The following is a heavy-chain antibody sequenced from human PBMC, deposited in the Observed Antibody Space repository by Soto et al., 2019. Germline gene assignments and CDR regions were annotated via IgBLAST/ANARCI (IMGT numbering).Heavy chain of an antibody. D-gene: IGHD2-15*01. CDR1: GFTFKNYW. CDR3: AGAPRYCSGGSRYYHFDP. Sequence: GGSLRLSCAASGFTFKNYWMHWVRQAPGKGLVWVSRINSDGSSPSYADSVKGRFTISRDNANNTVYLQMNSLRVDDTAVYFCAGAPRYCSGGSRYYHFDPWGQGALVTVSS. CDR2: INSDGSSP. V-gene: IGHV3-74*01. J-gene: IGHJ5*02.